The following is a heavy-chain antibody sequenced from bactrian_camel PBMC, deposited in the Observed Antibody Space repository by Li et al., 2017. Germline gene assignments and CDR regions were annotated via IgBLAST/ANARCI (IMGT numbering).Heavy chain of an antibody. CDR1: GYTYSSYC. J-gene: IGHJ4*01. Sequence: HVQLVESGGGSVQAGGSLRLSCAASGYTYSSYCMGWFRQAPGKEREGVAVIDGAGTTAYTQSVKDRFTISRVNTKNTLYLQMNSLEPDDSAVYYCAADIGYLDDTCLKMSPGKYNYWGQGTQVTVS. CDR3: AADIGYLDDTCLKMSPGKYNY. V-gene: IGHV3S9*01. CDR2: IDGAGTT. D-gene: IGHD1*01.